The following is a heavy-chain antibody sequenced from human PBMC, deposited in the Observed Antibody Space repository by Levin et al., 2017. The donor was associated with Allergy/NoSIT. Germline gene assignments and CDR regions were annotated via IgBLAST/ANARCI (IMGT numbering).Heavy chain of an antibody. D-gene: IGHD6-19*01. V-gene: IGHV4-34*01. CDR1: GGSFSGYY. J-gene: IGHJ4*02. CDR3: ARSQQWLEAGY. Sequence: SETLSLTCAVYGGSFSGYYWSWIRQPPGKGLEWIGEINHSGSTNYNPSLKSRVTISVDTSKNQFSLKLNSVTAADTAVYYCARSQQWLEAGYWGQGTLVTVSS. CDR2: INHSGST.